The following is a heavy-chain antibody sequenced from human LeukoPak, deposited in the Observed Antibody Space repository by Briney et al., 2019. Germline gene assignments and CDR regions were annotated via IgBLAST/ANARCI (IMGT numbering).Heavy chain of an antibody. CDR2: IFYSGST. V-gene: IGHV4-38-2*02. CDR3: AREIKDYPSLGFDY. D-gene: IGHD4-11*01. J-gene: IGHJ4*02. CDR1: GSSMSSNYY. Sequence: PSETLSLTCTVSGSSMSSNYYWGWIRQPPGKGLEWIGNIFYSGSTYYSPSLRSRVTISLDTSRNQFSLKLNSVTAADTAVYYCAREIKDYPSLGFDYWGQGTLVTVSS.